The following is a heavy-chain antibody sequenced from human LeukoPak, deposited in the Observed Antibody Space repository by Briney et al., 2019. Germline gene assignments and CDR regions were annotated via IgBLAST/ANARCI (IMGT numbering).Heavy chain of an antibody. CDR2: INTNTGNP. V-gene: IGHV7-4-1*02. CDR1: GYTFTSYA. CDR3: ARTQAAAGDYYYYYGMDV. J-gene: IGHJ6*02. Sequence: ASVKVSCKASGYTFTSYAMNWVRQAPGQGLEWMGSINTNTGNPTYAQGFTGRFVFSLDTSVSTAYLQISSLKAEDTAVYYCARTQAAAGDYYYYYGMDVWGQGTTVTVSS. D-gene: IGHD6-13*01.